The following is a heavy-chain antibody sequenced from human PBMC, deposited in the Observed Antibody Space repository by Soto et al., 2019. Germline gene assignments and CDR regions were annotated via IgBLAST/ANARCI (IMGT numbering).Heavy chain of an antibody. CDR3: ARGVSGTFDP. V-gene: IGHV4-31*03. J-gene: IGHJ5*02. CDR2: IYYSGGT. D-gene: IGHD6-13*01. CDR1: GGSISSGGYY. Sequence: SETLSLTCTVSGGSISSGGYYWSWIRQHPGKGLEWIGYIYYSGGTYYNPSLKSRVTISVDTSKNQFSLKLSSVTAADTAVYYCARGVSGTFDPWGQGPLVTVSS.